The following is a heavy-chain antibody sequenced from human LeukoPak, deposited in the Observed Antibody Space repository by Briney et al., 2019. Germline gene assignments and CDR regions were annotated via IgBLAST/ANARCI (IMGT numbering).Heavy chain of an antibody. D-gene: IGHD6-25*01. CDR3: AGAVPRSGLEFDY. Sequence: PSETLSLTCTVSGGSISSYYWSWIRQPPGKGLEWIGYIYYSGSTNYNPSLKSRVTISVDTSKNQFSLKLSSVTAADTAVYYCAGAVPRSGLEFDYWGQGTLVTVSS. V-gene: IGHV4-59*01. CDR1: GGSISSYY. J-gene: IGHJ4*02. CDR2: IYYSGST.